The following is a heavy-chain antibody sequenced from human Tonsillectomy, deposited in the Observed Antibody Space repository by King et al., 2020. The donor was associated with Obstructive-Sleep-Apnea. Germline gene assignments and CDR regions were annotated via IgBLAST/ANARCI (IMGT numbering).Heavy chain of an antibody. CDR1: GGSISSNSY. CDR2: IYYSGCT. V-gene: IGHV4-39*07. D-gene: IGHD5-18*01. Sequence: QLQESGPGLVKPSETLSLTCTVSGGSISSNSYWGWIRQPPGKGLEWIGHIYYSGCTYYTPSLKSRVTISVDTSKNQFSLELNSVTAADTAVYYCARADRDIAMGLFDYWGQGTLVTVSS. J-gene: IGHJ4*02. CDR3: ARADRDIAMGLFDY.